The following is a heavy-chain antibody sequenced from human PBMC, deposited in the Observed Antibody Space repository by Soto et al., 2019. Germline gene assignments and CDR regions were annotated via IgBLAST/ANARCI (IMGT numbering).Heavy chain of an antibody. CDR1: GYPCTSYN. CDR3: ARPRYSRNSTFDY. V-gene: IGHV1-46*03. D-gene: IGHD6-13*01. CDR2: INPSGGST. Sequence: QVQLVQSGAEVKKPWASVKDSCKASGYPCTSYNMHWVRQAPGQGLEWMGIINPSGGSTSYAQKFEGSVTMSRDTATSTVYMELSSLRSDDTAVYYCARPRYSRNSTFDYWGQGTLVTVSS. J-gene: IGHJ4*02.